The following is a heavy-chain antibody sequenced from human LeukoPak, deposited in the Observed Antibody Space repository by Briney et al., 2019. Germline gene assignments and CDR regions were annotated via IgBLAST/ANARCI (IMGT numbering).Heavy chain of an antibody. V-gene: IGHV4-31*03. D-gene: IGHD3-22*01. Sequence: SETLSLTCTVSGGSISSGGYYWSWIRQHPGKGLEWIGYIYYSGSTYYNPSLKSRVTISVDTSKNQFSLKLSSVTAADTAVYYCARTDSSGSFWFDPWGQGTLVTVS. CDR2: IYYSGST. CDR3: ARTDSSGSFWFDP. CDR1: GGSISSGGYY. J-gene: IGHJ5*02.